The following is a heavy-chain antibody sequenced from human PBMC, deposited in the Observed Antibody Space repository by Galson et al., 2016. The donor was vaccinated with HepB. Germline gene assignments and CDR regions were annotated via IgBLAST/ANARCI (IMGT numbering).Heavy chain of an antibody. CDR2: ISGSSTYT. D-gene: IGHD2/OR15-2a*01. CDR3: ARGISTFYVRYDYYGMDV. J-gene: IGHJ6*02. CDR1: GFPFSSYS. Sequence: SLRLSCAASGFPFSSYSMNWVRQAPGKGLEWVSSISGSSTYTYYADSVKGRFTISRDNAQNSLYLQMSSLRAEDTAVYYCARGISTFYVRYDYYGMDVWGQGTTVTVSS. V-gene: IGHV3-21*01.